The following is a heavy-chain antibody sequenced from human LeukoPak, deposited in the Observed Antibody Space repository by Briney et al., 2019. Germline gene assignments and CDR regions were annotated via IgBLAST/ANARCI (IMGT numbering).Heavy chain of an antibody. CDR3: ARSAGRVYYYDSSGYYPDY. CDR2: IWYDGSNK. V-gene: IGHV3-33*08. Sequence: GGSLRLSCAASGFTFSSYAMSWVRQAPGKGLEWVAVIWYDGSNKYYADSVKGRFTISRDNSKNTLYLQMNSLRAEDTAVYYCARSAGRVYYYDSSGYYPDYWGQGTLVTVSS. CDR1: GFTFSSYA. J-gene: IGHJ4*02. D-gene: IGHD3-22*01.